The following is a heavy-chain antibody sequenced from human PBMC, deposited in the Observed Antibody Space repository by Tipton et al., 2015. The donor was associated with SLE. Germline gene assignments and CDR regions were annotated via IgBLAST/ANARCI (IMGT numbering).Heavy chain of an antibody. CDR1: GGSFSGYY. CDR3: AREDCSSTSCHGGLFDY. D-gene: IGHD2-2*01. V-gene: IGHV4-34*01. CDR2: INHSGST. J-gene: IGHJ4*02. Sequence: LRLSCAVYGGSFSGYYWSWIRQPPGKGLEWIGEINHSGSTNYNPSLKSRVTISVDTSKNQFSLKLSSVTAADTAVYYCAREDCSSTSCHGGLFDYWGQGTLVTASS.